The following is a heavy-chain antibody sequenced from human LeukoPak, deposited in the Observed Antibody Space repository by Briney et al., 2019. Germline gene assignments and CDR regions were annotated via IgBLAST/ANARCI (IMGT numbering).Heavy chain of an antibody. D-gene: IGHD3-22*01. V-gene: IGHV3-48*03. Sequence: GGSLRLSCAASGFTFRSYEMNWVRQAPGKGLEWVSYISSSGSTIYYADSVKGRFTISRDNAKNSLYLQMNSLRDEDTAVYYCARDPAHSSGPFDCWGQGTLVTVSS. CDR3: ARDPAHSSGPFDC. J-gene: IGHJ4*02. CDR2: ISSSGSTI. CDR1: GFTFRSYE.